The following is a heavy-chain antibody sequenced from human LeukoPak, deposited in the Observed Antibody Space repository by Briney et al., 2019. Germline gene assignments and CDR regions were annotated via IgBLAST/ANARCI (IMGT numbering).Heavy chain of an antibody. CDR2: ISADGAHT. D-gene: IGHD3-9*01. CDR3: AKDLRVTSRLGYFDY. Sequence: PGGSLRLSCAASGFTFNNYALTWARLSPEQGLEWVSSISADGAHTYYAESVKGRFTISRDDSTDTVYLQMNSRRGEDTAVYFCAKDLRVTSRLGYFDYWGQGTLVTVST. CDR1: GFTFNNYA. V-gene: IGHV3-23*01. J-gene: IGHJ4*02.